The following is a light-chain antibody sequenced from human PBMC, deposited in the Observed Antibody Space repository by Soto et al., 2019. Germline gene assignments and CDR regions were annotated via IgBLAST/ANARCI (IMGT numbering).Light chain of an antibody. J-gene: IGKJ1*01. CDR1: QTISSW. CDR3: QQYNSYSRT. Sequence: DIQMTQSPSTLSGSVGDRVTITCRASQTISSWLAWYQQKPGKAPKLLIYDASSLESGVPSRFSGSGSGTEFTLTISSLQPDDFATYYCQQYNSYSRTFGQGPRWIS. V-gene: IGKV1-5*01. CDR2: DAS.